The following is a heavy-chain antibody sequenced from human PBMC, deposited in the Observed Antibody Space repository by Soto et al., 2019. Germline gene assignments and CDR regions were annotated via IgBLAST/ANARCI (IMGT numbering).Heavy chain of an antibody. CDR1: GGSISSYY. J-gene: IGHJ6*02. V-gene: IGHV4-4*07. CDR3: AREGYSSGWYRDYYYYYGMDV. CDR2: IYTSGST. D-gene: IGHD6-19*01. Sequence: SETLSLTCTVSGGSISSYYWSWIRQPAGKGLEWIGRIYTSGSTNYNPSLKSRVIMSVDTSKNQFSLKLSSVTAADTAVYYCAREGYSSGWYRDYYYYYGMDVWGQGTTVTVSS.